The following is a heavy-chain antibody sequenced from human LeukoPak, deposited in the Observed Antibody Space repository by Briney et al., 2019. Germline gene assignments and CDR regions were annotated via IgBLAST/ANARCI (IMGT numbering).Heavy chain of an antibody. Sequence: SETLSLTCTVSGGSICSHYWSWIRQPPGKGLEWIGYIYYSGSTNYNPSLKSRVTISVDTSKNQFSLKLSSVTAADTAVYYCARVEMATIGYYMDVWGKGTTVTVSS. V-gene: IGHV4-59*11. J-gene: IGHJ6*03. D-gene: IGHD5-24*01. CDR2: IYYSGST. CDR1: GGSICSHY. CDR3: ARVEMATIGYYMDV.